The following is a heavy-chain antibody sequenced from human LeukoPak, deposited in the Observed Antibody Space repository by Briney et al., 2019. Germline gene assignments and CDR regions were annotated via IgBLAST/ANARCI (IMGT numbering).Heavy chain of an antibody. CDR2: INANSGGT. Sequence: GASVKVSCKTSGYTFADYFIHWVRQAPGQGLEWMWRINANSGGTEYQQKFQGRVTMTRDTSISTAYVEVNWLISDDTAIYYCARDVSSTPNWEFDYWGQGTLVTVSS. CDR1: GYTFADYF. J-gene: IGHJ4*02. V-gene: IGHV1-2*06. D-gene: IGHD1-26*01. CDR3: ARDVSSTPNWEFDY.